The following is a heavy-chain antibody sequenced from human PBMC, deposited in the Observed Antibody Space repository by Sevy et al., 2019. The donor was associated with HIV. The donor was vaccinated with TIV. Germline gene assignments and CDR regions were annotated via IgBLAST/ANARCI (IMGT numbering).Heavy chain of an antibody. CDR2: IYYSGST. V-gene: IGHV4-31*03. CDR3: MGGSDYYDSSGHIP. Sequence: SETLSLTCTVSGGSISSGGYHWSWIRQHPGKGLEWIGYIYYSGSTYYNPSLKSRVTISVDTSKNQFSLKLSSVTAADTAVYYCMGGSDYYDSSGHIPWGQGTMVTVSS. J-gene: IGHJ3*01. CDR1: GGSISSGGYH. D-gene: IGHD3-22*01.